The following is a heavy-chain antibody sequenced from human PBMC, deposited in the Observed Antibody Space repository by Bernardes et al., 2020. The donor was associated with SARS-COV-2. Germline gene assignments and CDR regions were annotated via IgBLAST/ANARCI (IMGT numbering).Heavy chain of an antibody. CDR2: IKQDGSEK. CDR1: GFTFSSYW. J-gene: IGHJ6*02. Sequence: GGSLRLSCAASGFTFSSYWMSWVRQALGKGLEWVANIKQDGSEKYYVDSVKGRFTISRDNAKNSLYLQMNSLRAEDTAVYYCARDGSGSYYYYYGMDVWGQGTTVTVSS. CDR3: ARDGSGSYYYYYGMDV. D-gene: IGHD1-26*01. V-gene: IGHV3-7*01.